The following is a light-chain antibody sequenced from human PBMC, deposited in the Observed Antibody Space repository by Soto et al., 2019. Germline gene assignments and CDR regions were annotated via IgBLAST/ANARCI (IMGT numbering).Light chain of an antibody. CDR3: QHRAIWPIS. V-gene: IGKV3-11*01. CDR2: DAF. CDR1: QSVRNH. Sequence: EIVLTQSPATLSLSPGERATLSCRTSQSVRNHLVWYQQKPGQAPRLLIYDAFIRATGIPARFSGSGSGTDFIFTISSLEPEDFAVYYCQHRAIWPISFGGGTKVEIK. J-gene: IGKJ4*01.